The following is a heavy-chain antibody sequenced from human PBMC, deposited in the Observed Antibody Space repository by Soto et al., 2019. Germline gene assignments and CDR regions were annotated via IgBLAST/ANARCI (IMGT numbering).Heavy chain of an antibody. CDR3: ARRYGSFFDI. J-gene: IGHJ3*02. CDR1: GGSISSYY. D-gene: IGHD3-10*01. Sequence: QVQLQESGPGLVKPSETLSLTCTVSGGSISSYYWSWIRQPPGKGLEWIGYIFYSGSTNYNPSLKSRVTRSVDPSKNQFSLKLSSVPAADTAVYYCARRYGSFFDIWGQGTMVTVSS. V-gene: IGHV4-59*08. CDR2: IFYSGST.